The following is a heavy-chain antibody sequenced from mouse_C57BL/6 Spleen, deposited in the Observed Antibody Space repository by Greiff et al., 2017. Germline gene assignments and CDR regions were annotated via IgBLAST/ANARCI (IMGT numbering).Heavy chain of an antibody. CDR1: GYSITSGYY. CDR3: ARYYFYWYFDV. CDR2: ISYDGSN. D-gene: IGHD1-1*01. V-gene: IGHV3-6*01. J-gene: IGHJ1*03. Sequence: EVQLQESGPGLVKPSQSLSLTCSVTGYSITSGYYWNWIRQFPGNKLEWMGSISYDGSNNYNPSLKNRISITRDTSKNQFFLKLNSVTTEDTATYYCARYYFYWYFDVWGTGTTVTVSS.